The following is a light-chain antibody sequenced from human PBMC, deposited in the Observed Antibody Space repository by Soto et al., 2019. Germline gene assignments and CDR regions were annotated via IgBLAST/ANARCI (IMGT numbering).Light chain of an antibody. CDR1: QSFGGTY. Sequence: EIVLTQSPGTLSLSPGERATLSCRASQSFGGTYLAWYQQKPGQAPRLLIYAASSRATGIPDRFSGSGSGTDFSLTISRLEPEDFAVYYCQQYGNSPPLTFGGGTMVENK. V-gene: IGKV3-20*01. J-gene: IGKJ4*01. CDR2: AAS. CDR3: QQYGNSPPLT.